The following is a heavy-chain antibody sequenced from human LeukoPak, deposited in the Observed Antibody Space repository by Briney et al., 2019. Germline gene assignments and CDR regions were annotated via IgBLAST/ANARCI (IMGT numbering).Heavy chain of an antibody. V-gene: IGHV3-48*02. CDR2: ISSSSSTI. CDR3: ARGGAIVATISAFDI. D-gene: IGHD5-12*01. Sequence: GGSLRLSCAASGFTFRSYSMNWVPQAPGKGLEWGSYISSSSSTIYYAGSVKGRFTISRDNAKNSLYLQMNSLRDEDTAVYYCARGGAIVATISAFDIWGQGTMVTVSS. CDR1: GFTFRSYS. J-gene: IGHJ3*02.